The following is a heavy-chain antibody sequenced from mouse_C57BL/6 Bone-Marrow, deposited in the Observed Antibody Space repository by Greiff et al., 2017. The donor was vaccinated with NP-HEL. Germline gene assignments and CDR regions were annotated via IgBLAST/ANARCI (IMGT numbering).Heavy chain of an antibody. CDR1: GYTFTSYW. CDR3: ARANWDDAMDY. Sequence: VQLQQPGTELVKPGASVKLSCKASGYTFTSYWMHWVKQRPGQGLEWIGNINPSNGGTNYNERFKSKSTLTVDKSSSTVYMQLSSLTSENAAVYYCARANWDDAMDYWGQGTSVTVSS. J-gene: IGHJ4*01. V-gene: IGHV1-53*01. D-gene: IGHD4-1*01. CDR2: INPSNGGT.